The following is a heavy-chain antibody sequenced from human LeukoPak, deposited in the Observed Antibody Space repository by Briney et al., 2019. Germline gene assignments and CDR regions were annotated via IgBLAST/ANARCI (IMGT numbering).Heavy chain of an antibody. CDR2: ISGSGGST. CDR3: AKELWFGELSLNPYYYGMDV. CDR1: GFTFSSYA. D-gene: IGHD3-10*01. V-gene: IGHV3-23*01. Sequence: GGSLRLSCAASGFTFSSYAMSWVRQAPGKGLEWVSAISGSGGSTYYADSVKGRFTISRDNSKNTLYLQMNSLRAEDTAVYYCAKELWFGELSLNPYYYGMDVWGQGTTVTVSS. J-gene: IGHJ6*02.